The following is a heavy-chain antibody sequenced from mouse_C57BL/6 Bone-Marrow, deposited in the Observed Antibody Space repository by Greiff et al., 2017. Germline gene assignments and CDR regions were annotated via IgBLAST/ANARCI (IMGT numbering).Heavy chain of an antibody. V-gene: IGHV1-55*01. J-gene: IGHJ1*03. Sequence: VQLQQSGAELVKPGASVKMSCKASGYTFTSYWITWVKQRPGQGLEWIGDIYPTSGRTNYNEKFKSKAILTVDTSSNTAYMQLSSLTSEDSAVYYCARPYYSNYWYFDVWGTGTTVTVSS. D-gene: IGHD2-5*01. CDR1: GYTFTSYW. CDR3: ARPYYSNYWYFDV. CDR2: IYPTSGRT.